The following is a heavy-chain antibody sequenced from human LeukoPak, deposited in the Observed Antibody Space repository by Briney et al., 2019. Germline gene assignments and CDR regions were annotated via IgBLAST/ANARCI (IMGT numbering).Heavy chain of an antibody. D-gene: IGHD2-15*01. CDR3: ARSWFSGSCPFGFDP. Sequence: PGGSLRLSCAASGFTFSSYWMHWVRQAPGKGLVWVSRINSDGSSTSYADSVKGRFTISRDNAKNTLYLQMNSLRAEDTAVYYCARSWFSGSCPFGFDPWGQGTLVTVSS. CDR1: GFTFSSYW. V-gene: IGHV3-74*01. CDR2: INSDGSST. J-gene: IGHJ5*02.